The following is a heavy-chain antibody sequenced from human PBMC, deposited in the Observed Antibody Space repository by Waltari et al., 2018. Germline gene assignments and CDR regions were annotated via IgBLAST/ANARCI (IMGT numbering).Heavy chain of an antibody. Sequence: EVQLLESGGDLVQPGGSLRLSCAASGFTFNSYAMTWVRQAPGKGLEWVSTIFDTAAATYYADSVKGRFTVSRDNSENTLYLQLSSLRAEDTAMYYCAKADRVIHYERSGYYHWGQGTLVAVSS. CDR2: IFDTAAAT. CDR3: AKADRVIHYERSGYYH. D-gene: IGHD3-22*01. V-gene: IGHV3-23*01. J-gene: IGHJ4*02. CDR1: GFTFNSYA.